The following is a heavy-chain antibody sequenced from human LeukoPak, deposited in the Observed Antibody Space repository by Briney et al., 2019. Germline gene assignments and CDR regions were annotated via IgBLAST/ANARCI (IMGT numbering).Heavy chain of an antibody. Sequence: PGGSLRLSCSVSGFTFTSYAMHWVRRAPGKGLEYVSTISSNGGSTFYADSVKGRFTISRDNSKNTLYLQMNSLRAEDTAVYFCVRGLYIVVLDYGGQGTLVTVSA. V-gene: IGHV3-64D*09. CDR1: GFTFTSYA. CDR2: ISSNGGST. J-gene: IGHJ4*02. CDR3: VRGLYIVVLDY. D-gene: IGHD2-15*01.